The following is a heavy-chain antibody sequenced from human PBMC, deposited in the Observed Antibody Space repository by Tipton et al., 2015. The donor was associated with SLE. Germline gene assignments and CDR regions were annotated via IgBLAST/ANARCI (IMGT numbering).Heavy chain of an antibody. CDR3: ARDVTDSSAWYGTLDI. CDR2: FYPGGTT. J-gene: IGHJ3*02. CDR1: GGSISSGSYY. Sequence: LRLSCTVSGGSISSGSYYWSWIRQPAEKGLGWMGRFYPGGTTSYNPSLESRVTMSIDTSKNHVSLKMRSVTAADTAVYYCARDVTDSSAWYGTLDIWGQGTMVTVSS. V-gene: IGHV4-61*02. D-gene: IGHD6-19*01.